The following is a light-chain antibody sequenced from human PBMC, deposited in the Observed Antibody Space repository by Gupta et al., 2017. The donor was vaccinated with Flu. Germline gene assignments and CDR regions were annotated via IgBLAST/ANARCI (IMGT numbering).Light chain of an antibody. CDR2: VAS. CDR3: QQSYDSPLT. V-gene: IGKV1-39*01. CDR1: QTINNY. Sequence: DIQMTQSPSSLSASVGDRVTITCRSSQTINNYLNWYQQKPGNAPKLLIFVASSLQSGVPSRFSGSGSGTHFTLTISSLQPEDFATYYCQQSYDSPLTFGGGTKVEIK. J-gene: IGKJ4*01.